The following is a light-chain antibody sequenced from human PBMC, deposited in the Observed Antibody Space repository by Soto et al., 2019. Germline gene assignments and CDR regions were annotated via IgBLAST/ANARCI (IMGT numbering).Light chain of an antibody. Sequence: QSVLTQPASVSGSPRQSITISCTGTNSDVGSYNLVSWFQQHPGKAPKLVIYEVTKRPSGVSNRFSGSKSGNTASLTVSGLQAEDEADYYCSSYAGSNNFGVFGTGSKVSVL. CDR3: SSYAGSNNFGV. V-gene: IGLV2-23*02. CDR1: NSDVGSYNL. J-gene: IGLJ1*01. CDR2: EVT.